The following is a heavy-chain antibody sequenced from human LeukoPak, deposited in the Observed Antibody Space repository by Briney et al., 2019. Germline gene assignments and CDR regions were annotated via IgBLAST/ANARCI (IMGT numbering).Heavy chain of an antibody. CDR1: GFTFSSYW. Sequence: GGSLRLSCAASGFTFSSYWMSWVRQAPGKGLEWVANIKQDGSEKYYVDSVKGRFTISRDNAKNSLYLQMNSLRAEDTAVYYCARGSPLWFAEMATNYFDYWGQGTLVTVSS. V-gene: IGHV3-7*01. CDR3: ARGSPLWFAEMATNYFDY. J-gene: IGHJ4*02. D-gene: IGHD5-24*01. CDR2: IKQDGSEK.